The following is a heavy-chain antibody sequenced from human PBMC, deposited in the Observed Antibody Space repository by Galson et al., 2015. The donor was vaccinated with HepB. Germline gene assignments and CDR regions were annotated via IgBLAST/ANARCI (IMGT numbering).Heavy chain of an antibody. CDR1: GDSVSSNSAA. V-gene: IGHV6-1*01. CDR2: TYYRSKWYN. J-gene: IGHJ6*02. D-gene: IGHD6-13*01. CDR3: AREQAQQLDPQSEVYYGMDV. Sequence: CAISGDSVSSNSAAWNWIRQSPSRGLEWLGRTYYRSKWYNDYAVSVKSRITINPDTSKNQFSLQLNSVTPEDTAVYYCAREQAQQLDPQSEVYYGMDVWGQGTTVTVSS.